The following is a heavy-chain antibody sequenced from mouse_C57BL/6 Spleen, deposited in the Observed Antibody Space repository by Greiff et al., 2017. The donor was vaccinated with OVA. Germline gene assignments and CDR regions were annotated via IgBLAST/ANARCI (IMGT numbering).Heavy chain of an antibody. CDR3: ARSYYDSWYFDV. CDR2: IYPGSGST. J-gene: IGHJ1*03. Sequence: VQLQQPGAELVKPGASVKMSCKASGYTFTSYWITWVKQRPGQGLEWIGDIYPGSGSTNYNEKFKSKSTLTVDTSSSTAYMQLSSLTSEDSAVYYCARSYYDSWYFDVWGTGTTVTVSS. V-gene: IGHV1-55*01. CDR1: GYTFTSYW. D-gene: IGHD2-4*01.